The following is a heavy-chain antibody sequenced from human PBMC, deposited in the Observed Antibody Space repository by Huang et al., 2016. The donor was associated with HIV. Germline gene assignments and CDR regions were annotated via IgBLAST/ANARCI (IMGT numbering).Heavy chain of an antibody. CDR3: ATSTPDVGAGVLRSAFDI. CDR1: GYTVSELS. J-gene: IGHJ3*02. D-gene: IGHD2-15*01. Sequence: QVQLVESGAELKKPGASVRVSCKVSGYTVSELSLHWGRQAPEKGLEWVGGFDPEEGETIYAQRLQGRVTMTEDTSTDTAYMELSSLRPEDTAVYYCATSTPDVGAGVLRSAFDIWGQGTMVTVSS. V-gene: IGHV1-24*01. CDR2: FDPEEGET.